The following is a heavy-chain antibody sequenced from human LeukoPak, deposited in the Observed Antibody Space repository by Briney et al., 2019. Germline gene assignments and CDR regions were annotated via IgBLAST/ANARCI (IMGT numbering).Heavy chain of an antibody. Sequence: GASAKVSCKVSGYTLTELSMHWVRQAPGKGLEWMGGFDPEDGETIYAQKFQGRVTMTEDTSTDTAYMELSSLRSEDTAVYYCATDYYGSGTVLDAFDIWGQGTMVTVSS. J-gene: IGHJ3*02. V-gene: IGHV1-24*01. D-gene: IGHD3-10*01. CDR3: ATDYYGSGTVLDAFDI. CDR2: FDPEDGET. CDR1: GYTLTELS.